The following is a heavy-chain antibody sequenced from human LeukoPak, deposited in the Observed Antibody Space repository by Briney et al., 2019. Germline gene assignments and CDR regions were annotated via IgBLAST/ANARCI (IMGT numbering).Heavy chain of an antibody. CDR1: GFDFSSFT. Sequence: PGGSLRLSCAASGFDFSSFTMTWVRHSPRKGLQWVSGISGSGSSTYYADSVKGRFTISRDNSKNTLYLQMDSLRAEDTALYYCARPQTGALFDSWGQGTLVTVSS. D-gene: IGHD1-14*01. V-gene: IGHV3-23*01. CDR3: ARPQTGALFDS. CDR2: ISGSGSST. J-gene: IGHJ4*02.